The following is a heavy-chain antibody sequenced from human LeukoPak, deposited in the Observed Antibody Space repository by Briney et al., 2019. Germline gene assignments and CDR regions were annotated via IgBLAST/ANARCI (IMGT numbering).Heavy chain of an antibody. D-gene: IGHD2-15*01. Sequence: GASVKVSCKASGCTFTNYGISWVRQAPGQGPEWMGWISAYNGNTNYAQSVQGRVIMTTDTSTSTAYLEVRSLTFDDTAVYYCARDDKNGRWSWFAPWGQGTPVTVSS. CDR2: ISAYNGNT. CDR3: ARDDKNGRWSWFAP. J-gene: IGHJ5*02. V-gene: IGHV1-18*01. CDR1: GCTFTNYG.